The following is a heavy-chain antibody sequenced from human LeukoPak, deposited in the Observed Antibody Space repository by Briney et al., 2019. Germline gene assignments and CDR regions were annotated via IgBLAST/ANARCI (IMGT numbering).Heavy chain of an antibody. Sequence: PSETLSLTCTVSGGSVSSGSYYWSWIRQPPGKGLEWIGYIYYSGSTNYSPSLKSRVTISVDTSKNQFSLKLSSVTAADTAVYYCARGDSIDYWGQGTLVTVSS. CDR3: ARGDSIDY. D-gene: IGHD3-22*01. CDR1: GGSVSSGSYY. V-gene: IGHV4-61*01. J-gene: IGHJ4*02. CDR2: IYYSGST.